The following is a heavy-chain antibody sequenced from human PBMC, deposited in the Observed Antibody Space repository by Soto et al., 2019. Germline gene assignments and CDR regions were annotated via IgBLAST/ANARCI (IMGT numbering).Heavy chain of an antibody. J-gene: IGHJ3*02. CDR2: ISYDGSNK. D-gene: IGHD1-26*01. Sequence: QGQLVESGGGVVQPGRSLRLSCAASGFTFSSYAMHWVRQAPGKGLEWVAVISYDGSNKYYADSVKGRFTISRDNSKNTLYLQMNSLRAEDTAVYYCARDQQPGSYDAFDIWGQGTMVTVSS. V-gene: IGHV3-30-3*01. CDR1: GFTFSSYA. CDR3: ARDQQPGSYDAFDI.